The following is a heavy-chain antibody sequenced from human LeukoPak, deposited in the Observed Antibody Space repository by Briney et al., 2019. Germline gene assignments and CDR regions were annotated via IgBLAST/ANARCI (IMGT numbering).Heavy chain of an antibody. Sequence: ASVKVSCKVSGYTLTELSMHWVRQAPGKGLEWMGGFDPEDGETIYAQKFQGRVAMTEDTSTDTAYMELSSLRSEDTAVYYCATNRVATIFPDYWGQGTLVTVSS. J-gene: IGHJ4*02. CDR1: GYTLTELS. CDR3: ATNRVATIFPDY. D-gene: IGHD5-12*01. CDR2: FDPEDGET. V-gene: IGHV1-24*01.